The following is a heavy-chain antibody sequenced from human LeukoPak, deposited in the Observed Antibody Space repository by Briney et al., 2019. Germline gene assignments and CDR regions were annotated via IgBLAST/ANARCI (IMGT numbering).Heavy chain of an antibody. J-gene: IGHJ4*02. CDR3: AGSSNWYPLSIDY. V-gene: IGHV3-53*01. CDR1: GFTVSSNC. CDR2: IYSGGST. D-gene: IGHD6-13*01. Sequence: GGSLRLSCAASGFTVSSNCMSWVRQAPGKGLEWVSVIYSGGSTYYADSVKGRFTISRDNSKNTVYLQMNSLRAEDTAIYFCAGSSNWYPLSIDYWGQGTLVTVSS.